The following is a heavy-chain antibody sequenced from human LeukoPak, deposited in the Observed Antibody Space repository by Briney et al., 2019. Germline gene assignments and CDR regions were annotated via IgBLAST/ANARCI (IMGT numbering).Heavy chain of an antibody. D-gene: IGHD1-20*01. J-gene: IGHJ3*02. CDR3: ASFNWNRDDAFDI. V-gene: IGHV4-59*01. Sequence: SETLSLTCTVSGGSISSYYWSWIRRPPGKGLEWIGYIYYSGSTNYNPSLKSRVTISVDTSKNQFSLKLSSVTAADTAVYYCASFNWNRDDAFDIWGQGTMVTVSS. CDR2: IYYSGST. CDR1: GGSISSYY.